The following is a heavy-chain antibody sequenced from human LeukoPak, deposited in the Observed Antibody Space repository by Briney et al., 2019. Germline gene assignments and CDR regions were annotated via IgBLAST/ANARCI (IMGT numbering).Heavy chain of an antibody. CDR3: ARDGRRLDSSGYL. V-gene: IGHV3-30*04. D-gene: IGHD3-22*01. CDR1: GFTFSSYA. Sequence: GGSLRLSCAASGFTFSSYAMHWVRQAPGKGLEWVAVISYDGSNKYYADSVKGRFTISRDNSKNTLYLQMNSLRAEDTAVYYCARDGRRLDSSGYLWGQGTLVTVSS. CDR2: ISYDGSNK. J-gene: IGHJ4*02.